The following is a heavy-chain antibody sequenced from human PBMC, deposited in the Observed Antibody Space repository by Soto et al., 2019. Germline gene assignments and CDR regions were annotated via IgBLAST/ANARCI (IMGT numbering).Heavy chain of an antibody. CDR1: SFHFCNSW. CDR3: TTDQGPSSYYYDSSGYYAHY. J-gene: IGHJ4*02. CDR2: IKSKTDGGTT. D-gene: IGHD3-22*01. Sequence: GWSQKLSCAASSFHFCNSWMTWVRQDPGKGLEWVGRIKSKTDGGTTDYAAPVKGRFTISRDDSKNTLYLQMNSLKTEDTAVYYCTTDQGPSSYYYDSSGYYAHYWGQGTLVTVSS. V-gene: IGHV3-15*07.